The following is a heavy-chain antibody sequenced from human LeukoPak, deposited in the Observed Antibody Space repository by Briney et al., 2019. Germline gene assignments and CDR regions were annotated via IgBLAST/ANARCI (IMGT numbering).Heavy chain of an antibody. CDR1: GGSISSYY. Sequence: SETLSLTCTVSGGSISSYYWSWIRQPPGKGLEWIGYIYYSGSTNYNPSLKSRVTISVDTSKSQFSLKLSSVTAADTAVYYCARDLSPRGYSYGYLNYWGQGTLVTVSS. CDR2: IYYSGST. J-gene: IGHJ4*02. V-gene: IGHV4-59*01. CDR3: ARDLSPRGYSYGYLNY. D-gene: IGHD5-18*01.